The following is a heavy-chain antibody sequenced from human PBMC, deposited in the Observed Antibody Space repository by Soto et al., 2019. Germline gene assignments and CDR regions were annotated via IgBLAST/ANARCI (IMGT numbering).Heavy chain of an antibody. Sequence: QVQLVQSGGEVKKPGASVTVSCKASGYTFTNHGISWVRQAPGQGLEWMGWIGADNRDTNYAQNIQGRLTMTTDTSTNTAYMELRSLQSDDTAVYYCAIDISYGSGTAYGYWGQGTLVTVSS. V-gene: IGHV1-18*01. CDR1: GYTFTNHG. D-gene: IGHD3-10*01. J-gene: IGHJ4*02. CDR3: AIDISYGSGTAYGY. CDR2: IGADNRDT.